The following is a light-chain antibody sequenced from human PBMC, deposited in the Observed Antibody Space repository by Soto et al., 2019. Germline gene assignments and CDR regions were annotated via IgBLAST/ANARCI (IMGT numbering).Light chain of an antibody. J-gene: IGLJ7*01. CDR1: SSNIGSNT. V-gene: IGLV1-44*01. CDR3: AAWDDSLNGPV. CDR2: SNN. Sequence: QSVLTQTPSASGTPGQRVTISCSGSSSNIGSNTVNWYQQLPGTAPKLLIYSNNQRPSGVPDRFSGSKSGTSASLAISGLQSEDEADYYCAAWDDSLNGPVFGGGTQLTVL.